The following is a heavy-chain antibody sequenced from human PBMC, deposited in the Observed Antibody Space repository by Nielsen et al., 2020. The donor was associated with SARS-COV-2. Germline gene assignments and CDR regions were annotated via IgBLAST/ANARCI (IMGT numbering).Heavy chain of an antibody. Sequence: GGSLRLSCVPSEISFRSYGMHWVRQAPGKGLDWVAFTSYDGRDKFYADSVRGRFIVSRDNFRNTLSLHMDSLRTEDTAVYFCARQATIYMNEVSGMDVWGQGTTVTVSS. D-gene: IGHD3-9*01. CDR1: EISFRSYG. V-gene: IGHV3-30*03. CDR2: TSYDGRDK. CDR3: ARQATIYMNEVSGMDV. J-gene: IGHJ6*02.